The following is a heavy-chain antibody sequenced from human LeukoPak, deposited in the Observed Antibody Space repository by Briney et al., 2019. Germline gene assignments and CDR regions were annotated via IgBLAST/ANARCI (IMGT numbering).Heavy chain of an antibody. CDR1: GFTFSSYS. CDR2: ISSSSSYI. V-gene: IGHV3-21*01. CDR3: ARAPGVLGSGPLTDY. D-gene: IGHD3-10*01. Sequence: GGSLRLSCAASGFTFSSYSMNWVRQAPGKGLEWVSSISSSSSYIYYADLVKGRFTISRDNAKNSLYLQMNSLRAEDTAVYYCARAPGVLGSGPLTDYWGQGTLVTVSS. J-gene: IGHJ4*02.